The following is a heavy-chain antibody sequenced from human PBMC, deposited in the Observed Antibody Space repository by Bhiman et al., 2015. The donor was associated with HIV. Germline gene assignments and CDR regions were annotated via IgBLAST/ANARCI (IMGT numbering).Heavy chain of an antibody. V-gene: IGHV3-30*04. CDR3: ARDLHFFAEYYDSSGPDAFDI. D-gene: IGHD3-22*01. CDR2: ISYDGSNK. Sequence: VQLVESGGGVVQPGRSLRLSCAASGFTFSSYAMHWVRQAPGKGLEWVAVISYDGSNKYYADSVKGRLTISRDNSKNTLYLQMNSLRAEDTAVYYCARDLHFFAEYYDSSGPDAFDIWGQGTMVTVSS. J-gene: IGHJ3*02. CDR1: GFTFSSYA.